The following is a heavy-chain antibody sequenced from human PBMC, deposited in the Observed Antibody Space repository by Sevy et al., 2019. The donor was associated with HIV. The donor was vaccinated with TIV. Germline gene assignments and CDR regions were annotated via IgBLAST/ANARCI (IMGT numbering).Heavy chain of an antibody. CDR3: ERPNPTIAAAASAFFDN. Sequence: GGSLRLSCVVSGYSCSSYAISWVRQAPGKGLEWVSTINGRGGSTYYADSVKGRLTISRDNPKNTLFLQMINLRVDDTAIYYCERPNPTIAAAASAFFDNWGHGTLVNVSS. D-gene: IGHD6-13*01. CDR1: GYSCSSYA. J-gene: IGHJ5*01. V-gene: IGHV3-23*01. CDR2: INGRGGST.